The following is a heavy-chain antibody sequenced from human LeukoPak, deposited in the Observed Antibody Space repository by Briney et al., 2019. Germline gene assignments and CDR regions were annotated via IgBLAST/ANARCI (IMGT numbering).Heavy chain of an antibody. J-gene: IGHJ5*02. Sequence: SETLSLTCTVSGGSISSYYWSWIRQPAGKGLEWIGRIYTSGSPNYNPSLKSRVTMSVDTSKNQFSLKLSSVTAADTAVYYCARIRYCSSTSCYAGVHWFDPWGQGTLVTVSS. CDR2: IYTSGSP. V-gene: IGHV4-4*07. D-gene: IGHD2-2*01. CDR1: GGSISSYY. CDR3: ARIRYCSSTSCYAGVHWFDP.